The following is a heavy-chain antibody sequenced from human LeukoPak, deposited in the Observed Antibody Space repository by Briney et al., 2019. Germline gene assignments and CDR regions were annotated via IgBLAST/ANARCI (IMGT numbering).Heavy chain of an antibody. Sequence: ASVKVSCKASGYTFIGYYMHWVRQAPGQGLEWMGWINPNSGGTNYAQKFQGRVTMTRDTSISTAYMALNRLRSEDTAVYYCARDQEAGDRFYNWFDPWGQGTLVTVSS. D-gene: IGHD3-10*01. CDR1: GYTFIGYY. CDR3: ARDQEAGDRFYNWFDP. V-gene: IGHV1-2*02. J-gene: IGHJ5*02. CDR2: INPNSGGT.